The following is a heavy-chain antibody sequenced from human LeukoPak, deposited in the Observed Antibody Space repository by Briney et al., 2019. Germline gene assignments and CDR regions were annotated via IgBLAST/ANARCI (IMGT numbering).Heavy chain of an antibody. Sequence: GGSLRLPWVPSGFPFRSNRKHWPRQAPGKGLVWVSRMNSDGSSTSYADSVKGRFTISRDNAKNTLYLQMNSLRAEDTAVYFCASPGATSKFDYWGQGTQVTVSS. CDR3: ASPGATSKFDY. CDR2: MNSDGSST. J-gene: IGHJ4*02. V-gene: IGHV3-74*01. CDR1: GFPFRSNR. D-gene: IGHD1-26*01.